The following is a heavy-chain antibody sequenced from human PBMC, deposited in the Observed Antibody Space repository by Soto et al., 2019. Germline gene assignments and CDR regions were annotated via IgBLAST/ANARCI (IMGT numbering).Heavy chain of an antibody. CDR1: GFTFSSYA. Sequence: GGSLRLSCAASGFTFSSYAMSWVRQAPGKGLEWVSAISGSGGSTYYADSVKGRFTISRDNSKNTLYLQMNSLRAEDTAVYYCAKKGPRYVSGPYLYYYYGMDVRGQGSTVTGSS. D-gene: IGHD3-10*01. V-gene: IGHV3-23*01. J-gene: IGHJ6*02. CDR2: ISGSGGST. CDR3: AKKGPRYVSGPYLYYYYGMDV.